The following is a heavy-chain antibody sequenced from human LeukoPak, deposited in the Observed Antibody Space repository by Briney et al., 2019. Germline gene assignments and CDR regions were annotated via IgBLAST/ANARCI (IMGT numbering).Heavy chain of an antibody. CDR2: IRYDGSNK. J-gene: IGHJ2*01. D-gene: IGHD4-17*01. CDR3: ARGPNYGDSFPNWYFGL. Sequence: GGSLRLSCAASGFTFSSYGMNWVRQAPGKGLEWVAFIRYDGSNKYYADSVKGRFTFSRDNSKNTLYLQMNSLRAEDTAVYYCARGPNYGDSFPNWYFGLWGRGTLVTVSS. V-gene: IGHV3-30*02. CDR1: GFTFSSYG.